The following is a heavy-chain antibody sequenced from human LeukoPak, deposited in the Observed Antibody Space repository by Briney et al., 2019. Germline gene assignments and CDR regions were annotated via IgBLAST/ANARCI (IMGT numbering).Heavy chain of an antibody. V-gene: IGHV4-39*01. CDR1: GGSICSSTYY. CDR2: IYYSGST. D-gene: IGHD6-25*01. Sequence: NPSETLSLTCTVSGGSICSSTYYWGWVRRPPGKGLEWIGTIYYSGSTYYNPSLRSRVTISVDTSKNQFSLKLSSVTAADTAVYYCARRGGTAAGNCFDYWGQGTLVTVSS. CDR3: ARRGGTAAGNCFDY. J-gene: IGHJ4*02.